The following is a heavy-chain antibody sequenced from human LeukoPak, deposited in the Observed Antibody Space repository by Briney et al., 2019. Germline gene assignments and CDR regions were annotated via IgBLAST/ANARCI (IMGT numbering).Heavy chain of an antibody. D-gene: IGHD3-3*01. J-gene: IGHJ4*02. CDR2: ISGSGGST. CDR3: AKDGIGLGFWSGYGHFDY. V-gene: IGHV3-23*01. Sequence: GGSLRLSCAASGFTFSSYAMSWVRQAPGKGLERVSAISGSGGSTYYADSVKGRFTISRDNSKNTLYLQMNSLRAEDTAVYYCAKDGIGLGFWSGYGHFDYWGQGTLVTVSS. CDR1: GFTFSSYA.